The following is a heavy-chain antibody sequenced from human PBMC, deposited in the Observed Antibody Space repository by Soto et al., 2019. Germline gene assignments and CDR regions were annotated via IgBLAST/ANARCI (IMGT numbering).Heavy chain of an antibody. Sequence: EGQLLESGGGLVQPGGSLRLSCAASGFTFGNFVMRWVRQTPGKGLEWVSTITESGGDTYYTDSVKGRFTISRDNSKNTLYLQMTSLRAEDTALYYCTRASSDRNHMEVWGPGTTVTVSS. J-gene: IGHJ6*02. V-gene: IGHV3-23*01. CDR2: ITESGGDT. CDR1: GFTFGNFV. CDR3: TRASSDRNHMEV.